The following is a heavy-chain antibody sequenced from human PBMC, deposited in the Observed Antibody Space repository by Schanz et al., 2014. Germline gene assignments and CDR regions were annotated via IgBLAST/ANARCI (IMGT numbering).Heavy chain of an antibody. V-gene: IGHV3-48*03. CDR1: GFTFSSYA. CDR2: ICSSGNTI. D-gene: IGHD3-9*01. CDR3: AKQIHYDILTVTRN. J-gene: IGHJ4*02. Sequence: EVQLLESGGGLVQPGGSLRLSCAASGFTFSSYAMRWIRQAPGKGLEWVSYICSSGNTIYYADSVKGRFTISRDNAKNSLYLQMNSLRAEDTAVYYCAKQIHYDILTVTRNWGQGTLVTVSS.